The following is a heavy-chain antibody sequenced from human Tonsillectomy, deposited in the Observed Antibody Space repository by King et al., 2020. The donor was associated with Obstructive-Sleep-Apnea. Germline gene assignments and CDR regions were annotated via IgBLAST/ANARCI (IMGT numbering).Heavy chain of an antibody. D-gene: IGHD2-15*01. Sequence: VQLVESGGGVVQPGGSLRLSCAASGFTFSYYGMHWVRQAPGKGLEWVAFIRCDGSYQYYADSVKGRFTISRDNSKNTLYLQMNSLRAEDTAVHYCAKGYCSGGSCNYFDYWGQGTLVTVSS. J-gene: IGHJ4*02. CDR3: AKGYCSGGSCNYFDY. CDR2: IRCDGSYQ. V-gene: IGHV3-30*02. CDR1: GFTFSYYG.